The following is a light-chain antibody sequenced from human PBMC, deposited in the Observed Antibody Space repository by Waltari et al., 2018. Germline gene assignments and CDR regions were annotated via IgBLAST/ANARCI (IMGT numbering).Light chain of an antibody. V-gene: IGLV2-23*02. Sequence: QSGLAQPASASGSPGQSLTLTCTGPSSDVGNYNIVSWYQQRPGKAPRLLIYEVTKRAPGTSDRFSASKSGNTASLSISGLQAQEDEADYYCCSYVGLGTYVFGTGTKVTV. CDR3: CSYVGLGTYV. CDR2: EVT. J-gene: IGLJ1*01. CDR1: SSDVGNYNI.